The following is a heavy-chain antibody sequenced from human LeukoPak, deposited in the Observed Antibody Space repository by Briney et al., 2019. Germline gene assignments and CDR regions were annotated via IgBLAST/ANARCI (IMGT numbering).Heavy chain of an antibody. CDR3: ARSSYYYAADAFDI. V-gene: IGHV4-61*05. Sequence: PSETLSLTCTVSGGSISSSSYYWGWIRQPPGKGLEWIGYIYYSGSTNYNPSLKSRVTISVDTSKNQFSLKLSSVTAADTAVYYCARSSYYYAADAFDIWGQGTTVTVS. J-gene: IGHJ3*02. CDR2: IYYSGST. CDR1: GGSISSSSYY. D-gene: IGHD3-10*01.